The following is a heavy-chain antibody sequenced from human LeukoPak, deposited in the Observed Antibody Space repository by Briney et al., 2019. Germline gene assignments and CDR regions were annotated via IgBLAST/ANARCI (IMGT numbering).Heavy chain of an antibody. CDR2: FDPEDGET. J-gene: IGHJ6*02. Sequence: ASVKVSCKVSGYTLTDLSMHWVRQAPGKGLEWLGGFDPEDGETIYAQKFQGRVTLAEDTSTNTAYMELSSLRSEDTAAYYCATDIPRRVRGVVYSSFGMDVWGQGTTVTVSS. CDR1: GYTLTDLS. V-gene: IGHV1-24*01. CDR3: ATDIPRRVRGVVYSSFGMDV. D-gene: IGHD3-10*01.